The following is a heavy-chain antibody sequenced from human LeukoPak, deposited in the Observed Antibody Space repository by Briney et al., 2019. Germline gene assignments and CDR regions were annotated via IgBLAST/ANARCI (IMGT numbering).Heavy chain of an antibody. V-gene: IGHV4-4*02. J-gene: IGHJ5*02. CDR2: IYHSGST. CDR3: ARSFRYSGYDYWFDP. D-gene: IGHD5-12*01. CDR1: GGSISSSNL. Sequence: PSETLSLTCAVSGGSISSSNLWSWVRQPPGKGLEWIGEIYHSGSTNYNPSLKSRVTISVDKSKNQISLKLSSVTAADTAVYYCARSFRYSGYDYWFDPWGQGTQVTVFS.